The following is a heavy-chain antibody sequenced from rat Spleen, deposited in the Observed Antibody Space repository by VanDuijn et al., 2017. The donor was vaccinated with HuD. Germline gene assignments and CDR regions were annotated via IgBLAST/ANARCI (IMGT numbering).Heavy chain of an antibody. CDR1: GFSLTSYG. Sequence: QVQLKESGPGLVQPSWTLSLTCTVSGFSLTSYGVHWVRQPPGKGLEWMGGIWGDGSTAYNSALKSRLSISRDTSKSQVFLKMNSLQTEDTAIYYCAWVDRTGGLDYWGQGVMVTVSS. CDR3: AWVDRTGGLDY. D-gene: IGHD5-1*01. CDR2: IWGDGST. J-gene: IGHJ2*01. V-gene: IGHV2-1*01.